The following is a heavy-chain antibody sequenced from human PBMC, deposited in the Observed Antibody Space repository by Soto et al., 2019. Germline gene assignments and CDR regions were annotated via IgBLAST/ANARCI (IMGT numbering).Heavy chain of an antibody. D-gene: IGHD6-19*01. CDR1: GGSISSYY. CDR2: IYYSGST. Sequence: SETLSLTCTVSGGSISSYYWSWIRQPPGKGLEWIGYIYYSGSTNYNPSLKSRVTISVDTSKNQFSLKLSSVTAADTAVYYCARAPGAVAGDDNYYYYYGMDVWGQGTTVTVSS. CDR3: ARAPGAVAGDDNYYYYYGMDV. V-gene: IGHV4-59*01. J-gene: IGHJ6*02.